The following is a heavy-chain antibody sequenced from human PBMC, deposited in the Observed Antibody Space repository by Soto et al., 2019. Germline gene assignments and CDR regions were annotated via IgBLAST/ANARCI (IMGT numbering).Heavy chain of an antibody. J-gene: IGHJ5*01. CDR3: ARERNWFDS. CDR1: GYTFTSYD. CDR2: MNPNSGNT. Sequence: QVQLVQSGAEVKKPGASVKVSCRASGYTFTSYDINWVRQATGQGLEWMGWMNPNSGNTVYAQRFQGRVTMTRNTSISTAYMELSSLRSEDTAVYYGARERNWFDSWGQGTLGTVSS. V-gene: IGHV1-8*01.